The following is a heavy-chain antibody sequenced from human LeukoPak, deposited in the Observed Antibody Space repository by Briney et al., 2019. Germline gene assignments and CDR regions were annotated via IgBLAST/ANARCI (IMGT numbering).Heavy chain of an antibody. J-gene: IGHJ4*02. V-gene: IGHV3-30*18. CDR1: GFTFSSYG. Sequence: GRSLRLSCAASGFTFSSYGMHWVRQAPGKGLEWVAVISYDGSNKYYADSVKGRFTISRDNSKNTLYLQMNSLRAEDTAVYYCAKDWQYYFDYWGQGTLVTVSS. CDR3: AKDWQYYFDY. CDR2: ISYDGSNK.